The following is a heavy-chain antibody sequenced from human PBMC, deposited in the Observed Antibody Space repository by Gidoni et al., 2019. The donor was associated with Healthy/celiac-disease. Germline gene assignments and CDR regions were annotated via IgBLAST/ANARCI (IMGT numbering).Heavy chain of an antibody. CDR3: ASWSTTNYGMDV. D-gene: IGHD2-2*01. Sequence: VQLVESGGAFVRPGRSLRLSCAASGFTFSSYWMHWVRHAPGKGLVWVSRIKSDGGSTSYADSVKGRFTISRDNAKNTLYLQMNSLRAEDTAVYYCASWSTTNYGMDVGGQGTTVTVSS. J-gene: IGHJ6*02. CDR2: IKSDGGST. CDR1: GFTFSSYW. V-gene: IGHV3-74*01.